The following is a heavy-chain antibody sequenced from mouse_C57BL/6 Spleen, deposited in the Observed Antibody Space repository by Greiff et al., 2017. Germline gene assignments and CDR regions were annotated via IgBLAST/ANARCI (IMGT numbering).Heavy chain of an antibody. V-gene: IGHV1-80*01. CDR2: IYPGGGGT. J-gene: IGHJ4*01. CDR1: GYAFSGYW. CDR3: ARGGGNYEGCYAMDY. Sequence: VQRVESGAELVKPGASVKISCKASGYAFSGYWMNWVKQRPGKGLEWIGQIYPGGGGTNYNGKFKGKATLTADKSSSTAYMLLGSLTSEDSAVYFCARGGGNYEGCYAMDYWGQGTSVTVSS. D-gene: IGHD2-1*01.